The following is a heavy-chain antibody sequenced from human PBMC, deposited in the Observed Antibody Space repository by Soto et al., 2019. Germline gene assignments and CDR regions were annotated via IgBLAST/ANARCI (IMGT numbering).Heavy chain of an antibody. D-gene: IGHD5-18*01. CDR1: GGSISSSSYY. V-gene: IGHV4-39*01. J-gene: IGHJ4*02. Sequence: SETLSLTCTVSGGSISSSSYYWGWIRQPPGKGLEWIGSIYYSGSTYYNPSLKSRVTISVDTSKSELSLQLSSVTAADTAVFYCATRRGFSPGDYFDSWGQGILVTVSS. CDR2: IYYSGST. CDR3: ATRRGFSPGDYFDS.